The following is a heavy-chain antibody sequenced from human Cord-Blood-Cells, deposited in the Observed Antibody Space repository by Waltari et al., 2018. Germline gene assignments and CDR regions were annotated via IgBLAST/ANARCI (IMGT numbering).Heavy chain of an antibody. CDR1: GGSFSGYY. D-gene: IGHD6-13*01. J-gene: IGHJ2*01. Sequence: QVQLQQWGAGLLKPSETLSLTCAVYGGSFSGYYWSWIRQPPGKGLEWIGEINHSGSTNYNPSLKSRVTISVDTSKNQFSLKLSSVTAADTAVYYCARGRGSSWYWYFDLWGRGTLVTVSS. V-gene: IGHV4-34*01. CDR2: INHSGST. CDR3: ARGRGSSWYWYFDL.